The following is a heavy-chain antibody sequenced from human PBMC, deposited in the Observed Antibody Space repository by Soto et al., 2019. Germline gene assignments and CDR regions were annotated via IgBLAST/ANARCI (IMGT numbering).Heavy chain of an antibody. CDR3: ASGSGSYPNFDY. Sequence: SETLSLTCAVSGSSVRSGRYFWSWIRQPPGKGLEWIGYIYHSGSTYYNPSFKSRVTISVDRSKNQFSLKLSSVTAADTAVYYCASGSGSYPNFDYWGQGTLVTVS. D-gene: IGHD1-26*01. J-gene: IGHJ4*02. V-gene: IGHV4-30-2*01. CDR2: IYHSGST. CDR1: GSSVRSGRYF.